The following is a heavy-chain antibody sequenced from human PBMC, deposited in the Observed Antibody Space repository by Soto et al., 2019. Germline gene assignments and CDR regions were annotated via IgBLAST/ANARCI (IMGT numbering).Heavy chain of an antibody. CDR1: GFNFNDYW. J-gene: IGHJ4*02. CDR3: ALGGDYYDSSGYYSLDY. D-gene: IGHD3-22*01. V-gene: IGHV3-7*03. CDR2: IKPDGSTI. Sequence: EVQLVESGGVLVQPGGSLRLSCAASGFNFNDYWMSWVRQAPGKGLEWLANIKPDGSTIYYVDSVKGRFTISRDNAKNSLYLQMNSLRAEDTAVYYCALGGDYYDSSGYYSLDYWGQGTLVTVSS.